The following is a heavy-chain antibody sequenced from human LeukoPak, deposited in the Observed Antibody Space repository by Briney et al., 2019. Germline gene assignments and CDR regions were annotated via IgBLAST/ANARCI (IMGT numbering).Heavy chain of an antibody. CDR3: ARTPIVVVPAARADYYYYMDV. V-gene: IGHV1-69*13. J-gene: IGHJ6*03. CDR2: IIPIFGTA. Sequence: SVKVSCKAAGGTFSSNAISWVRQAPGQGLEWMGGIIPIFGTANYAQKFQGRVTITADESTSTAYMELSSLRSEDSAVYYCARTPIVVVPAARADYYYYMDVWGKGTTVTVSS. CDR1: GGTFSSNA. D-gene: IGHD2-2*01.